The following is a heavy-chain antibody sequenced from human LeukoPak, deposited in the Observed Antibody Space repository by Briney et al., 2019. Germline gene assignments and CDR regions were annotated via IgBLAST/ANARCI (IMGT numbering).Heavy chain of an antibody. Sequence: GSLRLSCAASGFTFDDYGMSWIRQPPGKGLEWIGEINHSGSTNYNPSLKSRVTISVDTSKNQFSLKLSSVTAADTAVYYCAREGELTPDYWGQGTLVTVSS. CDR1: GFTFDDYG. J-gene: IGHJ4*02. V-gene: IGHV4-34*01. D-gene: IGHD1-26*01. CDR3: AREGELTPDY. CDR2: INHSGST.